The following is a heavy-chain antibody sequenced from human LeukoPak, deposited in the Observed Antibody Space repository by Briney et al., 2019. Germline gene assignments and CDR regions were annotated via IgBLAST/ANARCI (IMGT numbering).Heavy chain of an antibody. Sequence: SETLSLTCTVSGGSISSSNYYWGWIRQPPGKGLEWIGNIYYSGSTYYKPSLKTRVAISVDTSKNQFSLKLTSVTAADTAVYYCARHASVDGNWPRPLDYWGQGSLVTVSS. CDR2: IYYSGST. CDR3: ARHASVDGNWPRPLDY. CDR1: GGSISSSNYY. V-gene: IGHV4-39*01. D-gene: IGHD6-19*01. J-gene: IGHJ4*02.